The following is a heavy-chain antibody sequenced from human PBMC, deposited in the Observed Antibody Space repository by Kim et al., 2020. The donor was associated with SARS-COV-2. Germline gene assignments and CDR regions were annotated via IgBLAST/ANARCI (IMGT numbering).Heavy chain of an antibody. Sequence: SETLSLTCTVSGGSISSGGYYWSWIRQHPGKGLEWIGYIYYSGSTYYNPSLKSRVTISVDTSKNQFSLKLSSVTAADTAVYYCAREGRSDWPTYDYWGQGTLVTVSS. J-gene: IGHJ4*02. CDR1: GGSISSGGYY. V-gene: IGHV4-31*03. CDR2: IYYSGST. D-gene: IGHD3-9*01. CDR3: AREGRSDWPTYDY.